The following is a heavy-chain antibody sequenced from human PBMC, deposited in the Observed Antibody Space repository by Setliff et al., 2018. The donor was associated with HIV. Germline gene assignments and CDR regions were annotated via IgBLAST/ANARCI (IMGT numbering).Heavy chain of an antibody. CDR3: ARDIGDDGGLIDY. CDR2: IYHSGST. J-gene: IGHJ4*02. Sequence: SETLSLTCIVSGYSLSSGYYWGWIRQPPGRGLEWIGSIYHSGSTYYNPSLKSRVSISVDTSKNQFSLKLSSATAADTAVYYCARDIGDDGGLIDYWGQGTLVTVSS. CDR1: GYSLSSGYY. D-gene: IGHD4-17*01. V-gene: IGHV4-38-2*02.